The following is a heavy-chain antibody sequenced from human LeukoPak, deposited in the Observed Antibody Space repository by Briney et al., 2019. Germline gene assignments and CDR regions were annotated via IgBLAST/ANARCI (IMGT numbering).Heavy chain of an antibody. Sequence: PGGSLRLSCAASAFTFSSYWMSWVRQAAGKGLEWVALTSDSGGRIYYADSVKGRFTISRDNSKNTLYLQMNSLRAEDTAVYYCAKVLIWTYGSGNYYKGAFDIWGQGTMVTVFS. CDR2: TSDSGGRI. J-gene: IGHJ3*02. V-gene: IGHV3-23*01. CDR1: AFTFSSYW. CDR3: AKVLIWTYGSGNYYKGAFDI. D-gene: IGHD3-10*01.